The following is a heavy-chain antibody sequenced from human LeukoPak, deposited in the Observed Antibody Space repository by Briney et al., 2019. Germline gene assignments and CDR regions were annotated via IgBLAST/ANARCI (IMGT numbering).Heavy chain of an antibody. J-gene: IGHJ4*02. Sequence: GRSLRLSCAASRFTFTSYEMNWVRQAPGKRLEWVSYISSSGRTIYYADSVKGRFTISRDNAKNSLSLQMNSLGAEDTAVYYCARSVAAFFDYWGQGTLVTVSS. CDR2: ISSSGRTI. V-gene: IGHV3-48*03. CDR1: RFTFTSYE. CDR3: ARSVAAFFDY. D-gene: IGHD6-19*01.